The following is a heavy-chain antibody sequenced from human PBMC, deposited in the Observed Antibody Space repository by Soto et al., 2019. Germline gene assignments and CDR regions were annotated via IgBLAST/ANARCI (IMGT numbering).Heavy chain of an antibody. CDR1: GGSISSYY. J-gene: IGHJ5*02. CDR3: ARDLYSSSRTQTGWFDP. Sequence: QVQLQESGPGLVKPSETLSLTCTVSGGSISSYYWSWIRKPPGKGLEWIGSIYYSGRTNYNPSLKSRVTIAVGTSTNQFAMTLSSVTAADTAVYYCARDLYSSSRTQTGWFDPWGQGTLVTVSS. D-gene: IGHD6-13*01. V-gene: IGHV4-59*01. CDR2: IYYSGRT.